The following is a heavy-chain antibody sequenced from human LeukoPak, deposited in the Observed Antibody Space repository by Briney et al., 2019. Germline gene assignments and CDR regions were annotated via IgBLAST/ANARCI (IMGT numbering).Heavy chain of an antibody. CDR3: AKHVSGSLFYFDY. V-gene: IGHV3-23*01. Sequence: GGSLRLSCAASGFTFRNCAMSWVRQAPGKGLEWVSGISGAGYNTYYADSVKGRFTISRDNSKNTLYLQMNSLGAEDTAVYYCAKHVSGSLFYFDYWGQRTLVTVSS. J-gene: IGHJ4*02. CDR2: ISGAGYNT. D-gene: IGHD3-10*01. CDR1: GFTFRNCA.